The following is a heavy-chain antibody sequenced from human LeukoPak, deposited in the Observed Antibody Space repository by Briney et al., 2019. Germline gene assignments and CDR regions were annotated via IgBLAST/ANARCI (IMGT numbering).Heavy chain of an antibody. D-gene: IGHD4-23*01. Sequence: GGSLRLSCEVSGFTFSDHYMSWMRQVPGKRPEWVSYISSGSTYTNYADSVEGRFTISRDNAKNSLYLQMNSLRAEDTAVYYCARGDYGGDYFDYCGQGTLVTVSS. V-gene: IGHV3-11*05. J-gene: IGHJ4*02. CDR2: ISSGSTYT. CDR3: ARGDYGGDYFDY. CDR1: GFTFSDHY.